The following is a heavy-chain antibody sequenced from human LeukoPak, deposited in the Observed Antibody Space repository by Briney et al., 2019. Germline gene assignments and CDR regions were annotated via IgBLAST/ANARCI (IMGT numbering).Heavy chain of an antibody. D-gene: IGHD6-19*01. CDR1: GFTFSSYA. Sequence: GGSLRLSCAASGFTFSSYAMSWVRRAPGKGLEWVSAISGSGGSTYYADSVKGRFTISRDNSKNTLYLQMNSLRAEDTAVYYCAKDISGWYGSFAFDTWGQGTMVTVSS. V-gene: IGHV3-23*01. CDR2: ISGSGGST. J-gene: IGHJ3*02. CDR3: AKDISGWYGSFAFDT.